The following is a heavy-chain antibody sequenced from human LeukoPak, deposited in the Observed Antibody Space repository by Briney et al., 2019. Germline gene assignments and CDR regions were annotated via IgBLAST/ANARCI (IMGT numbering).Heavy chain of an antibody. CDR3: ARGRIAVAGPFDY. V-gene: IGHV3-53*01. CDR1: GFTVSSNY. D-gene: IGHD6-19*01. Sequence: GGSLTLSCAASGFTVSSNYMNWVRQAPGEGLEWVSVIYSGGSTYYADSVKGRFTISRDNSKNTLYLQMNSLRAEDTAVYYCARGRIAVAGPFDYWGQGTLVTVSS. CDR2: IYSGGST. J-gene: IGHJ4*02.